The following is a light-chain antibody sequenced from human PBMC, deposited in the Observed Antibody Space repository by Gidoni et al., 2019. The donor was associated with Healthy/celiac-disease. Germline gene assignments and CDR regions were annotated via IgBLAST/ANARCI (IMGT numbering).Light chain of an antibody. CDR2: KAS. CDR3: QQYGKT. V-gene: IGKV1-5*03. J-gene: IGKJ2*01. CDR1: QSSSSW. Sequence: DIQMTQSPSTLSASVGDRVTITCRASQSSSSWLAWYQQKPGKAPKLLIYKASSLESGVPSRFSGSGSGTEFTLTISSLQPDDFATYYCQQYGKTFGQGTKLEIK.